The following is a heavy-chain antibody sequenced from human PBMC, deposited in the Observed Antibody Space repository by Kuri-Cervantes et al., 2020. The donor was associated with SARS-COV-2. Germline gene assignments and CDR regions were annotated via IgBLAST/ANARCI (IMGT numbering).Heavy chain of an antibody. V-gene: IGHV3-74*01. CDR1: GFTFSSYW. Sequence: GESLKISCAASGFTFSSYWMHWVRQAPGKGLVWVSRINSDGSSTSYADSVKGRFTISRDNAKNTLYLQMNSLRAEDTAVYYCARSSGWYDYWSQGTLVTVSS. J-gene: IGHJ4*02. CDR2: INSDGSST. D-gene: IGHD6-19*01. CDR3: ARSSGWYDY.